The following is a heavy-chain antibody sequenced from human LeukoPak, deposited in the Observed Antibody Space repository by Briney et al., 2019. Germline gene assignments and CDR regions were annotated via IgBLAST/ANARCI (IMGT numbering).Heavy chain of an antibody. CDR3: AKDSGY. D-gene: IGHD3-10*01. V-gene: IGHV3-30*18. J-gene: IGHJ4*02. Sequence: GGSLRLSCAASGFTFSSYGMHWVRQAPGKGLEWVAVISYDGSNKYYADSVKGRFTISRDNAKNSLYLQMNSLRAEDTALYYCAKDSGYWGQGTLVTVSS. CDR1: GFTFSSYG. CDR2: ISYDGSNK.